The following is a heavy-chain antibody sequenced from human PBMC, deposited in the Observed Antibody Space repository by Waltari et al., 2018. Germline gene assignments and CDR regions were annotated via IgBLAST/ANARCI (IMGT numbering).Heavy chain of an antibody. J-gene: IGHJ5*01. CDR3: ARGFWFPILWLDF. D-gene: IGHD3-3*01. V-gene: IGHV1-2*02. Sequence: QVQLVQSGAEVKKPGASVKVSCKASGYIFLDHYLHWVRQVPGQALGWMGWITPHTGDTQFARRFQGRVTMTRDTSSSTAQLELSSLRSDDTAVYYCARGFWFPILWLDFWGQGTLVTVSS. CDR1: GYIFLDHY. CDR2: ITPHTGDT.